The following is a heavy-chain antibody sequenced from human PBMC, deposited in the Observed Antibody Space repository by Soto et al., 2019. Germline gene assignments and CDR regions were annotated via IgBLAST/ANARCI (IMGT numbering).Heavy chain of an antibody. V-gene: IGHV1-46*01. CDR1: GYTFTSYY. J-gene: IGHJ6*02. Sequence: ASVKASCKASGYTFTSYYMHSVRQSPGQGLEWMGIINPSGGSTSYAQKFQGRVTMTRDTSTSTVYMELSSLRSEDTAVYYCARDRNYYDSSGYYYYYYGMDAWGQGTTVTVSS. CDR2: INPSGGST. CDR3: ARDRNYYDSSGYYYYYYGMDA. D-gene: IGHD3-22*01.